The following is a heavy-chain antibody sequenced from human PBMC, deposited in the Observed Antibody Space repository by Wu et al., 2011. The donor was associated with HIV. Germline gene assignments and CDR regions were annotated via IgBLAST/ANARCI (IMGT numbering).Heavy chain of an antibody. CDR2: ISGYNGDT. V-gene: IGHV1-18*01. J-gene: IGHJ3*02. Sequence: QVQLVQSGAEVKKPGSSVKVSCKASGGTLSSYEISWVRQAPGQGLEWMGWISGYNGDTNYAQKLQGRVTMTTDTSTSTAYMELRSLRSDDTAVYHCARDGLSSTSCYTSAFDIWGQGTMVTVSS. CDR1: GGTLSSYE. CDR3: ARDGLSSTSCYTSAFDI. D-gene: IGHD2-2*02.